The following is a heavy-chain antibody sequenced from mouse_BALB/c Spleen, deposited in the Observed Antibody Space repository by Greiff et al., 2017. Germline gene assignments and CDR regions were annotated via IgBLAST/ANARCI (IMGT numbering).Heavy chain of an antibody. CDR1: GFTFSSFG. D-gene: IGHD1-1*01. V-gene: IGHV5-17*02. CDR3: ARERDYYGSSYWFAY. Sequence: DVMLVESGGGLVQPGGSRKLSCAASGFTFSSFGMHWVRQAPEKGLEWVAYISSGSSTIYYADTVKGRFTISRDNPKNTLFLQMTSLRSEDTAMYYCARERDYYGSSYWFAYWGQGTLVTVSA. J-gene: IGHJ3*01. CDR2: ISSGSSTI.